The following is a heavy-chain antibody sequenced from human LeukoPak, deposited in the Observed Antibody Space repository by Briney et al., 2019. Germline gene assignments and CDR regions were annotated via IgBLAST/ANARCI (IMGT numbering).Heavy chain of an antibody. CDR3: ARGREIGYCSGGSCYRGAYYYYGMDV. D-gene: IGHD2-15*01. Sequence: ASVKVSCKASGYTFTSYDINWVRQATGQGLEWMGWMNPNSGNTGYAQKFQGRVTMTRNTSISTAYMELSSLRSEDTAVYYCARGREIGYCSGGSCYRGAYYYYGMDVWGQGTTVTVSS. CDR2: MNPNSGNT. CDR1: GYTFTSYD. J-gene: IGHJ6*02. V-gene: IGHV1-8*01.